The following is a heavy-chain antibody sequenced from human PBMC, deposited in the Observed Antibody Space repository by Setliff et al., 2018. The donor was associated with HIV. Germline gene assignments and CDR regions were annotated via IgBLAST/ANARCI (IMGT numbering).Heavy chain of an antibody. D-gene: IGHD5-12*01. J-gene: IGHJ4*01. V-gene: IGHV4-34*01. CDR1: GGSFSGYS. CDR3: ARDARWLQFPYFDY. Sequence: ASETLSLTCAVYGGSFSGYSWSWIRQPPGKGPEWIGEVYHSGSSNYNPSLKSRVTISVDTSKKQFSLKLSSVTAADTAVYYCARDARWLQFPYFDYWGQGTLVTVSS. CDR2: VYHSGSS.